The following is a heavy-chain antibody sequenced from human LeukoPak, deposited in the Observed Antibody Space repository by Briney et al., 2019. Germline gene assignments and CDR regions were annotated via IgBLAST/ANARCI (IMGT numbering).Heavy chain of an antibody. J-gene: IGHJ4*02. V-gene: IGHV3-23*01. Sequence: PGGSLRLSCAAPGFTFSSYAMSWVRQAPGRGLEWVSAISGSGGSTYYVESVKGRFTISRGNSKNTLYLQMNSLRAEDTAVYYCAKRLSVGIDYWGQGTLVTVSS. D-gene: IGHD1-26*01. CDR3: AKRLSVGIDY. CDR2: ISGSGGST. CDR1: GFTFSSYA.